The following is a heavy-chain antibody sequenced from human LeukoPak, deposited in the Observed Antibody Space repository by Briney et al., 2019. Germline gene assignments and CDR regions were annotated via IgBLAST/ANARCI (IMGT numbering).Heavy chain of an antibody. Sequence: PSETLSLTCTVSGDSISSYYWSWIRQPPGKGLEWIGRIYTSGSTNYNPSLKSRVTMSVDTSKNQFSLKLSSVTAADTAVYYCARDRANFGYFDWLEDDGMDVWGQGTTVTVSS. CDR3: ARDRANFGYFDWLEDDGMDV. CDR1: GDSISSYY. V-gene: IGHV4-4*07. CDR2: IYTSGST. D-gene: IGHD3-9*01. J-gene: IGHJ6*02.